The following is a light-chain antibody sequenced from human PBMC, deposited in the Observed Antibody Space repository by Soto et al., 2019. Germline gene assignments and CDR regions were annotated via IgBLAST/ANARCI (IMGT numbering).Light chain of an antibody. V-gene: IGLV2-14*01. Sequence: QSVLTQPASVSGSPGQSITISCTGTSSDVGGYNYVSWYQQHPAKAPKLMIYDVSNRPSGVSNRFSGSKSGNTASLTISGLQAEDEADYYCISYTSSSLYVFGTGTKVTVL. J-gene: IGLJ1*01. CDR1: SSDVGGYNY. CDR2: DVS. CDR3: ISYTSSSLYV.